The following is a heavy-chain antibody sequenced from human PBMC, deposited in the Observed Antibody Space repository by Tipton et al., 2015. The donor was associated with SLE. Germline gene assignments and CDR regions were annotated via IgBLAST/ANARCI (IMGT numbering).Heavy chain of an antibody. Sequence: TLSLTCAVYGGSFSGYYWSWIRQPPGKGLEWFGEINHSGSTNYNPSLKIRFTISVDTSKNQFSLKRSSVTAADTAVYYCARRDIVVVVAATTRAVDYFDYWGQGTLVTVSS. V-gene: IGHV4-34*01. CDR2: INHSGST. CDR1: GGSFSGYY. CDR3: ARRDIVVVVAATTRAVDYFDY. D-gene: IGHD2-15*01. J-gene: IGHJ4*02.